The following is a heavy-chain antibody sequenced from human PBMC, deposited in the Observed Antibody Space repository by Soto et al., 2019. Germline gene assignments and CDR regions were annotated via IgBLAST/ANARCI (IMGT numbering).Heavy chain of an antibody. Sequence: PSETLSLTCTVSGDSISNYDWSWIRQPPGKGLEWIGYVYFSGSTHYNHSLKSRVTISLDTYTSQFSLRLNSVTAADADAYYCSRAGVGSGKAFFDYWGQGIWVTV. CDR1: GDSISNYD. CDR2: VYFSGST. V-gene: IGHV4-59*01. J-gene: IGHJ4*02. D-gene: IGHD1-26*01. CDR3: SRAGVGSGKAFFDY.